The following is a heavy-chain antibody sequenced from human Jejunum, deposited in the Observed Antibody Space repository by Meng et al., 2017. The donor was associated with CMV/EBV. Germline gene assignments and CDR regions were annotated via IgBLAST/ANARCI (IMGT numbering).Heavy chain of an antibody. CDR1: GASISDSSYY. D-gene: IGHD3-10*01. J-gene: IGHJ4*02. CDR3: ARDPTPDGSDY. CDR2: VYYSGST. Sequence: QLQLEESVPVLVKPSETLSLTCTMSGASISDSSYYWGWIRQPPGKGLEWIGSVYYSGSTYYNPSLESRVTISVDTSKNQFSLKLTSVTAADTATYYCARDPTPDGSDYWGRGTLVTVSS. V-gene: IGHV4-39*07.